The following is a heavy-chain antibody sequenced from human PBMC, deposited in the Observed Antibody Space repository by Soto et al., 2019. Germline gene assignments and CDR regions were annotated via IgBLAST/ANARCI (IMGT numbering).Heavy chain of an antibody. Sequence: TLSLTCTVSGGSISSDSFYWAWIRQPPGKGLEWIGIIYYSGDTYYNPSLAGRLTMSVDTSNQFSLTLRSVTAADTALYYCARNQPQRYCSGGTCRPAYGMDVWGQGTTVTVS. J-gene: IGHJ6*02. CDR1: GGSISSDSFY. CDR3: ARNQPQRYCSGGTCRPAYGMDV. CDR2: IYYSGDT. D-gene: IGHD2-15*01. V-gene: IGHV4-39*01.